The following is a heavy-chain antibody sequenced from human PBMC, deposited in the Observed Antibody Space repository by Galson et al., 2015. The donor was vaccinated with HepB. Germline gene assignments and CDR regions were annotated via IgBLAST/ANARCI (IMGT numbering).Heavy chain of an antibody. CDR2: INTNTGNP. Sequence: SVKVSCKASGYTFTSYAMNWVRQAPGQGLEWMGWINTNTGNPTYAQGFTGRFVFSLDTSVSTAYLQISSLKAEDTAVYYCARVIPLNIAVAGTGFDYWGQGTLVTVSS. CDR3: ARVIPLNIAVAGTGFDY. J-gene: IGHJ4*02. CDR1: GYTFTSYA. V-gene: IGHV7-4-1*02. D-gene: IGHD6-19*01.